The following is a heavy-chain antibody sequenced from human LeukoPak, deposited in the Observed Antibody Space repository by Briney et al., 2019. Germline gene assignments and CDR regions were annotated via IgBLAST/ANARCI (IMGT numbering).Heavy chain of an antibody. CDR2: ISWNSGNK. Sequence: GGSLRLSCAASGFTFDDHAMYWVRQAPGKGLEWVSVISWNSGNKPYADSVKGRFTTSRDNAKNSLYLQMNSLRTEDTALYYCARCDTSGWNYFDYWGQGTLVTVSS. CDR1: GFTFDDHA. D-gene: IGHD6-19*01. V-gene: IGHV3-9*01. CDR3: ARCDTSGWNYFDY. J-gene: IGHJ4*02.